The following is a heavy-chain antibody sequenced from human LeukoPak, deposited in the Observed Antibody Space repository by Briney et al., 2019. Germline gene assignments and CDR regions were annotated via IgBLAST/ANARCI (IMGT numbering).Heavy chain of an antibody. CDR1: GVSFNGLY. V-gene: IGHV4-34*01. CDR2: INHSGST. Sequence: PSETLSLTCAVYGVSFNGLYGIGIPPPPGKGVEGCGEINHSGSTNYNPSLTRRVTTSVDTSKNEFSLKLSSVAAADTAVYYCARVIERGYCSSTSCFDAFDIWGQGTMVTVSS. J-gene: IGHJ3*02. CDR3: ARVIERGYCSSTSCFDAFDI. D-gene: IGHD2-2*01.